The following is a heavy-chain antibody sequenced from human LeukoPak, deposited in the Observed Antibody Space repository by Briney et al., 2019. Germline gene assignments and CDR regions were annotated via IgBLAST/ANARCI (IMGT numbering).Heavy chain of an antibody. D-gene: IGHD3-10*01. Sequence: ASVKVSCKASGYTFTSYGISWVRQAPGQGLEWMGWISAYNGNTNYAQKLQGRVTMTTDTSTSTAYMELRSLRSDDTAVYYCARVRVTMVRGVIIRGYFDYWGQGTLVTVSS. CDR2: ISAYNGNT. CDR1: GYTFTSYG. V-gene: IGHV1-18*01. CDR3: ARVRVTMVRGVIIRGYFDY. J-gene: IGHJ4*02.